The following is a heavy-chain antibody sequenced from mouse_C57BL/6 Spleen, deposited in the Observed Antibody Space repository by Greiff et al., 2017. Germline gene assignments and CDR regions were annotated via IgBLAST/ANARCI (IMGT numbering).Heavy chain of an antibody. CDR1: GYTFTSYW. J-gene: IGHJ4*01. V-gene: IGHV1-55*01. CDR2: IYPGSGST. Sequence: QVQLQQPGAELVKPGASVKMSCKASGYTFTSYWITWVKQRPGQGLEWIGDIYPGSGSTNYNEKFKSKATLTVDTSSSAAYMQLSSLTSEDSAVYYGARRDSYYNAMDYWGQGTSVTVSS. D-gene: IGHD2-12*01. CDR3: ARRDSYYNAMDY.